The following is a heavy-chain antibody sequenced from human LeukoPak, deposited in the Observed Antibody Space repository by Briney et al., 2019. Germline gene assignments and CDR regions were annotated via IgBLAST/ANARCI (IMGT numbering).Heavy chain of an antibody. V-gene: IGHV4-59*01. CDR2: IYYSGST. Sequence: PSETLSLTCTVSGGSISSYCCSWIRHPPGQGLEWNGYIYYSGSTNYNPSLKSRVTISVDTSKNQFSLKLSSVTAAATAVYYCASSYDSSGSSVGYFDYWGQGTLVTVSS. CDR3: ASSYDSSGSSVGYFDY. J-gene: IGHJ4*02. D-gene: IGHD3-22*01. CDR1: GGSISSYC.